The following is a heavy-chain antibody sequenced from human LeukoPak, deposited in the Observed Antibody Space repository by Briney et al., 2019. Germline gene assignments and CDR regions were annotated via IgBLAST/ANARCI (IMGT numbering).Heavy chain of an antibody. V-gene: IGHV3-23*01. CDR3: AKEYCSRTSCYTPLFDY. J-gene: IGHJ4*02. CDR1: GFTFSSYA. Sequence: GGSLRLSCAASGFTFSSYAMSWVRQAPGKGLEWVSAISGSGGTTYYADSVKGRFTISRDNSKNTLYLQMNSLRAEDTAVYYCAKEYCSRTSCYTPLFDYWGQGTLVTVSS. CDR2: ISGSGGTT. D-gene: IGHD2-2*02.